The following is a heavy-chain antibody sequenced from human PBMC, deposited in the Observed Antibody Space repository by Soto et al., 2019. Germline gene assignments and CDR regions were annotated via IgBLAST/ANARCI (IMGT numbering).Heavy chain of an antibody. Sequence: QVLLVESGGGVVQPGRSLRLSCAASGSIFRGYGMHWVRQAPGKGLEWVAVISFDGSNINYADFVMGRFTISRDNSKHTLYLEMNSLRVDDTAVYYCARDGVGATAFGGYLAYWGQGTLVTVSA. J-gene: IGHJ4*02. V-gene: IGHV3-33*01. D-gene: IGHD2-15*01. CDR2: ISFDGSNI. CDR1: GSIFRGYG. CDR3: ARDGVGATAFGGYLAY.